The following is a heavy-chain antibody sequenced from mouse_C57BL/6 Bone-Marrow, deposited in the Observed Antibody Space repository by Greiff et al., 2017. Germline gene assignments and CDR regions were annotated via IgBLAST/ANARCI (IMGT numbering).Heavy chain of an antibody. CDR3: ARHYYGSSGFAY. J-gene: IGHJ3*01. V-gene: IGHV1-81*01. CDR1: GYTFTSYG. D-gene: IGHD1-1*01. Sequence: QVQLQQSGAELARPGASVKLSCKASGYTFTSYGISWVKQRTGQGLEWIGEIYPRSGYTYYTEKFKGKATLTADKSSSTAYMELRSLTSEDSAVXFCARHYYGSSGFAYWGQGTLVTVSA. CDR2: IYPRSGYT.